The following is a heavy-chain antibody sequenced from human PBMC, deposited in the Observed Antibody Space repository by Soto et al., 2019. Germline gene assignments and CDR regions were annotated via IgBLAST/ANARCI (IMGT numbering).Heavy chain of an antibody. V-gene: IGHV3-30*18. CDR1: GFTFSDYG. J-gene: IGHJ4*02. CDR2: ISHEGGTQ. D-gene: IGHD1-26*01. Sequence: VQLLESGGGLVQPGGSLRLSCAASGFTFSDYGIDWIRQAPGKGLEWVAVISHEGGTQYYADSVRGRFTVSRDNSKNILYLQMDSLRPEDTAVYFCAKEGSPKVSRWDDYWGQGTLVTVSS. CDR3: AKEGSPKVSRWDDY.